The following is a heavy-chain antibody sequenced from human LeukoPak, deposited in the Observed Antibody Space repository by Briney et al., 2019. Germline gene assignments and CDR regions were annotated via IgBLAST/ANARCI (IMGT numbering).Heavy chain of an antibody. CDR2: ISSSGSTI. J-gene: IGHJ4*02. CDR3: ARDNYDSSGPYYFDY. D-gene: IGHD3-22*01. Sequence: GGSLRFSCAASGFTFSSYEMNWVRQAPGKGLQWVSYISSSGSTIYYADSVKGRFTISRDNARNSLYLQMNSLRAEDTAVYYCARDNYDSSGPYYFDYWGQGTLVTVSS. CDR1: GFTFSSYE. V-gene: IGHV3-48*03.